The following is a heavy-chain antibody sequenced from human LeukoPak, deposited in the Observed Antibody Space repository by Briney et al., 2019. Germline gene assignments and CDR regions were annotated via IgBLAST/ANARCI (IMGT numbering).Heavy chain of an antibody. Sequence: SETLSLTCTVSGGSISSFYWNWIRQPAGRGLEWIGRINSRGTTNYNPSLKSRLTMSVDMSKNQFSLKLSSVTAAGTAVHYCARALGYESFDYWGQGTLVTVSS. CDR3: ARALGYESFDY. J-gene: IGHJ4*02. CDR2: INSRGTT. D-gene: IGHD5-12*01. CDR1: GGSISSFY. V-gene: IGHV4-4*07.